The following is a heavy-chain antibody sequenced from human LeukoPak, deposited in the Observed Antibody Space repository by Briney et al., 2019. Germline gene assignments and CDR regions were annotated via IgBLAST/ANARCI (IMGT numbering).Heavy chain of an antibody. D-gene: IGHD3-10*01. Sequence: GGSLRLSCATSGFTFSTYAMSWVRQAPGKGLEWVSAITTSGGNTYSADSVKGRFIISRDNSNTTLSLQLNSLGAEDTAIYFCAKVASYSRSEYGSGSFDSWGQGTLVTVSS. CDR1: GFTFSTYA. CDR2: ITTSGGNT. CDR3: AKVASYSRSEYGSGSFDS. J-gene: IGHJ4*02. V-gene: IGHV3-23*01.